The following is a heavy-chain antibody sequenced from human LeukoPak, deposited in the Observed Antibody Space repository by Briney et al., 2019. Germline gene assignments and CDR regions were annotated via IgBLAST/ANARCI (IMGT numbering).Heavy chain of an antibody. Sequence: GGSLRLSCAASGFTFNSYTMNWVRQAPGKGLEWVSAISGSGGSTYYADSVKGRFTISRDNSKNTLYLQMNSLRAEDTAVYYCARMVRGVMYYWGQGTLVTVSS. D-gene: IGHD3-10*01. CDR3: ARMVRGVMYY. CDR1: GFTFNSYT. V-gene: IGHV3-23*01. J-gene: IGHJ4*02. CDR2: ISGSGGST.